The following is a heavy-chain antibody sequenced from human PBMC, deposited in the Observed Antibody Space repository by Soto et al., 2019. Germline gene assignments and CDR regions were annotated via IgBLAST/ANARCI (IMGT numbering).Heavy chain of an antibody. V-gene: IGHV4-59*01. CDR1: GGSISSYY. D-gene: IGHD3-22*01. J-gene: IGHJ6*02. Sequence: PSETLSLTCTVSGGSISSYYWSWIRQSPGKGLEWIGYIYYSGSTNYNPSLKSRVTISVDTSKNQFSLKLSSVTAADTAVYYCARVSDYYDSSGYLPRYYYGMDVWGQGTTVTVS. CDR2: IYYSGST. CDR3: ARVSDYYDSSGYLPRYYYGMDV.